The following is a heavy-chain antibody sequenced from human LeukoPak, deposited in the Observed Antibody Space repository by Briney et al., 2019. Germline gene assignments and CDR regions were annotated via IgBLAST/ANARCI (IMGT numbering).Heavy chain of an antibody. D-gene: IGHD3-10*01. J-gene: IGHJ4*02. CDR1: GFTFSSYA. V-gene: IGHV3-21*01. CDR3: AKDVNVGGDYFDY. Sequence: GGSLRLSCAASGFTFSSYAMSWVRQAPGKGLEWVSSISSSSSYIYYADSVKGRFTISRDNAKNSLYLQMNSLRAEDTAVYYCAKDVNVGGDYFDYWGQGTLVTVSS. CDR2: ISSSSSYI.